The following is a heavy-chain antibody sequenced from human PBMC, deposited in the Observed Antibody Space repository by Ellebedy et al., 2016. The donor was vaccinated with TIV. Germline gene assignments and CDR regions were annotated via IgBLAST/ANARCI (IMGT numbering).Heavy chain of an antibody. CDR3: ATGDGEFYFYGMDV. CDR1: GFTFNSYW. Sequence: GGSLRLSCAASGFTFNSYWMSWVRQAPGKGLEWVSAIDSVAANTYYADSVKGRFTISRDNSTNTLYLEMSSLRAEDTAIYYCATGDGEFYFYGMDVWGQGTTVTVSS. CDR2: IDSVAANT. J-gene: IGHJ6*02. V-gene: IGHV3-23*01.